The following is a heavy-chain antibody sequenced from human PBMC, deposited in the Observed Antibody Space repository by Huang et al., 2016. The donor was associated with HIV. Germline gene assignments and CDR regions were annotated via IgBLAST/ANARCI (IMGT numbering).Heavy chain of an antibody. Sequence: QVQLQQWGAGLLKPSETLSLTCAVYGWSVSGHYWSWIRQPPGKGLEWIAEINDNGYTNYKPSLKSRVTISVHTSRNQFSLKLNSVTAADAAVYYCARASWYEPRSWYFGLWGRGTLVTVSS. CDR1: GWSVSGHY. V-gene: IGHV4-34*01. J-gene: IGHJ2*01. D-gene: IGHD6-13*01. CDR3: ARASWYEPRSWYFGL. CDR2: INDNGYT.